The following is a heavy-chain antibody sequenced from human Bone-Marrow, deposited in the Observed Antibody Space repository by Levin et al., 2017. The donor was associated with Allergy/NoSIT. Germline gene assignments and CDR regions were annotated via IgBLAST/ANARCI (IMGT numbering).Heavy chain of an antibody. J-gene: IGHJ4*02. V-gene: IGHV5-51*01. Sequence: KHGESLKISCQASGYSFTSYWFGWVRQRPGKGLEWMGLIFPSDSDTRVSPSFQGQIIMSVDKSISTADLQWSSLKASDSAMYYCARLDSDGSNSFDYWGQGTLVTVSS. CDR1: GYSFTSYW. CDR3: ARLDSDGSNSFDY. D-gene: IGHD4-23*01. CDR2: IFPSDSDT.